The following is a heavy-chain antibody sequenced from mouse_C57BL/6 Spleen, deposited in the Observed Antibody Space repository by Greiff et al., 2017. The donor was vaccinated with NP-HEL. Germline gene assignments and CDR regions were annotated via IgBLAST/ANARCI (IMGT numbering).Heavy chain of an antibody. CDR2: IYPGDGDT. CDR3: ARRGTTVVSNYYAMDY. CDR1: GYAFSSYW. V-gene: IGHV1-80*01. J-gene: IGHJ4*01. Sequence: VQLQQSGAELVKPGASVKISCKASGYAFSSYWMNWVKQRPGKGLEWIGQIYPGDGDTNYNGKFKGKATLTADKSSSTAYMQLSSLTSEDSAVYFCARRGTTVVSNYYAMDYWGQGTSVTVSS. D-gene: IGHD1-1*01.